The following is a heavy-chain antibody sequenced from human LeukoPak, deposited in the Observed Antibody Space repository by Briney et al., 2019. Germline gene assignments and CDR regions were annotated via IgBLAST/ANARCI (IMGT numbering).Heavy chain of an antibody. J-gene: IGHJ4*02. CDR3: ARAHSYGRYGFDY. D-gene: IGHD5-18*01. CDR1: GGTFSSYA. V-gene: IGHV1-69*04. CDR2: IIPILGIA. Sequence: ASVKVSCKASGGTFSSYAISWVRQAPGQGLEWMGRIIPILGIANYAQKFQGRVTITADKSTSTAYMELSSLRSEDTAVYYCARAHSYGRYGFDYWGQGTLVTVSS.